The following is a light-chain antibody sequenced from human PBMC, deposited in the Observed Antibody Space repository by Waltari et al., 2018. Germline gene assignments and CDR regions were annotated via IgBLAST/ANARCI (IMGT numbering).Light chain of an antibody. V-gene: IGKV3-20*01. J-gene: IGKJ1*01. CDR3: QQDGTLPAT. CDR2: RAS. CDR1: QTCASSS. Sequence: CSASQTCASSSVAGYQQKPGQARRLVIYRASSRATGIPDRFSGSGSGTDFSLTISRLEPEDFAVYYCQQDGTLPATFGQGTKVEIK.